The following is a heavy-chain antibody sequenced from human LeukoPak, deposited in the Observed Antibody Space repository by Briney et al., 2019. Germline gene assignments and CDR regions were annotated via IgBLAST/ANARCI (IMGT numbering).Heavy chain of an antibody. J-gene: IGHJ4*02. D-gene: IGHD1-26*01. CDR2: IKQDGGEK. CDR1: GFSFSSFS. Sequence: PGGSLRLSCAASGFSFSSFSMTWVRQAPGKGLEWVANIKQDGGEKYYVDSVKGRFTISRDNAKNSLYLQMNSLRAEDTAVYYCARDKIVGATKLDHWGQGTLVTVSS. CDR3: ARDKIVGATKLDH. V-gene: IGHV3-7*01.